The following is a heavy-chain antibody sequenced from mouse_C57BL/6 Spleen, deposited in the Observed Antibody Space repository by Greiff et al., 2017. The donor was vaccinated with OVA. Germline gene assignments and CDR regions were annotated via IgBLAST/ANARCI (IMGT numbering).Heavy chain of an antibody. J-gene: IGHJ4*01. CDR3: ARDYYGNYYYAMDY. CDR2: IDPSDSYT. V-gene: IGHV1-50*01. Sequence: VQLQQSGAELVKPGASVKLSCKASGYTFTSYWMQWVKQRPGQGLEWIGEIDPSDSYTNYNQKFKGKATLTVDTSSSTAYMQLSSLTSEDSAVYYCARDYYGNYYYAMDYWGQGTSVTVSS. D-gene: IGHD2-1*01. CDR1: GYTFTSYW.